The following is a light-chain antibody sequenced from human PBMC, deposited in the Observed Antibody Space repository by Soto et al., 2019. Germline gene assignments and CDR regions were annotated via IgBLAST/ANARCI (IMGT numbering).Light chain of an antibody. Sequence: LIRKLKSSLSVPLVEGATLSCRASQSVSSNLAWYQQKPGQSPRLLMYDAATSATGIPARFSGIGSGTEFTLSISGLQSEDFAVYYCKQHDNWPWTFCQGNKV. CDR1: QSVSSN. CDR3: KQHDNWPWT. V-gene: IGKV3-15*01. J-gene: IGKJ1*01. CDR2: DAA.